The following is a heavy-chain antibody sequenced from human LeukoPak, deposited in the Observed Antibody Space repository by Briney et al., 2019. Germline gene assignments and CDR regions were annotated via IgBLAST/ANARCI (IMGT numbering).Heavy chain of an antibody. J-gene: IGHJ6*03. V-gene: IGHV4-59*01. D-gene: IGHD1/OR15-1a*01. Sequence: KPSETLSLTCTVSGVSISSYYWSWIRQPPGKGLEWIGYIYYSGSTNYNPSLKSRVTISVDTSKNQFSLKLSSVTAADTAVYYCARDLRNNRGGYYYYYMDVWGKGTTVTVSS. CDR2: IYYSGST. CDR1: GVSISSYY. CDR3: ARDLRNNRGGYYYYYMDV.